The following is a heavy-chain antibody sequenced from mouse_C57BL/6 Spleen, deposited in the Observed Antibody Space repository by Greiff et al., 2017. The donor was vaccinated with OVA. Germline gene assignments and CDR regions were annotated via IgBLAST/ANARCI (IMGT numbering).Heavy chain of an antibody. D-gene: IGHD1-1*01. V-gene: IGHV1-4*01. CDR1: GYTFTSYT. Sequence: QVQLQQSGAELARPGASVKMSCKASGYTFTSYTMHWVNQRPGQGLEWIGYINPSSGYTKYNQKFKDKATLTADKSSSTAYMQLSSLTSEDSAVYYCASYGIYAMDYWGQGTSVTVSS. J-gene: IGHJ4*01. CDR2: INPSSGYT. CDR3: ASYGIYAMDY.